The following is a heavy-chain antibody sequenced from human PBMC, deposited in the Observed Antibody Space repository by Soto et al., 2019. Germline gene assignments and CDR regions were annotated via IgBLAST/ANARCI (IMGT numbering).Heavy chain of an antibody. CDR3: ARDLNFPGYYYYYMDV. V-gene: IGHV1-3*01. Sequence: ASVNVSCKASGYTFTSYAMHWVRQAPGQRLEWMGWINAGNGNTKYSQKFQGRVTITRDTSASTAYMELSSLRSEDTAVYYCARDLNFPGYYYYYMDVWGKGTTVTVSS. J-gene: IGHJ6*03. CDR2: INAGNGNT. CDR1: GYTFTSYA.